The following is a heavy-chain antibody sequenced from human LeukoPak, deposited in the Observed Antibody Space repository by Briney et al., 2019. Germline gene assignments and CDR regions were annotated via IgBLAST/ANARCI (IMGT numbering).Heavy chain of an antibody. D-gene: IGHD1-1*01. CDR1: GGTFSNYT. CDR2: IIPILGIA. CDR3: ARESRALEPVDY. V-gene: IGHV1-69*04. Sequence: GASVKVSCKASGGTFSNYTISWVRQAPGQGLEWMGRIIPILGIANYAQKFQGRVTITADKSTSTAYMELSSLRSEDTAVYYCARESRALEPVDYWGQGTLVTVSS. J-gene: IGHJ4*02.